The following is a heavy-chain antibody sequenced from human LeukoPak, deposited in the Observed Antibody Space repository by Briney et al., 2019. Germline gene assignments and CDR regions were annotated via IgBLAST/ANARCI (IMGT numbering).Heavy chain of an antibody. Sequence: GGSLRLSCAASGFTFSSYGMHWVRQAPGKGLEWVSFIRYDESNKYYADSVRGRFTISRDNSKNTLYLQMNSLRAEDTAVYYCTTALSYNWNYESYYYYYMDVWGKGTTVTVSS. D-gene: IGHD1-7*01. CDR1: GFTFSSYG. CDR3: TTALSYNWNYESYYYYYMDV. V-gene: IGHV3-30*02. J-gene: IGHJ6*03. CDR2: IRYDESNK.